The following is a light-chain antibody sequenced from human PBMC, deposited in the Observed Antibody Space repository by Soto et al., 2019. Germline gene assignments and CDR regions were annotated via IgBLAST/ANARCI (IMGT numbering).Light chain of an antibody. CDR2: GAS. CDR1: QSISSN. J-gene: IGKJ2*01. Sequence: EIVMTQSPATLSVSPGERATLSCRASQSISSNLAWFQQKPGQAPRLLLYGASTRATGIPGRFSGSGSGTDFTLTISSLQSEDFAVYYCRQHNYWPSFGQGTKLEIK. V-gene: IGKV3-15*01. CDR3: RQHNYWPS.